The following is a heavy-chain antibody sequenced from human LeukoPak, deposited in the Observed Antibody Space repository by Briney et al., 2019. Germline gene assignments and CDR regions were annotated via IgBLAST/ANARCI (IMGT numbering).Heavy chain of an antibody. D-gene: IGHD6-13*01. J-gene: IGHJ4*02. CDR1: GFTFSDYS. CDR3: ARDVYRGSSWYASDF. Sequence: GGSLRLSCAASGFTFSDYSLNWVRQAPGKGLEWVSYISSSSTTIYYADSVKGRFTISRDNAKKSLYLQMNSLRDEDTGVYYCARDVYRGSSWYASDFWGQGTLVTVSS. V-gene: IGHV3-48*02. CDR2: ISSSSTTI.